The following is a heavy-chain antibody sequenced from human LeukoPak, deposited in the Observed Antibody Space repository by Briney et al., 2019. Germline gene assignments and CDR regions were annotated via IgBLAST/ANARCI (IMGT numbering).Heavy chain of an antibody. D-gene: IGHD2-2*02. CDR3: ATIGIDYTVSDAFDI. CDR1: GYTFTSYY. Sequence: ASVKVSCKASGYTFTSYYMHWGRQAPGQGRERMGIINPSGGRTSYAQKFQGRVTMTRDTSTSTVYMELSSLRSEDTAVYYCATIGIDYTVSDAFDIWGQGTMVTVSS. CDR2: INPSGGRT. V-gene: IGHV1-46*01. J-gene: IGHJ3*02.